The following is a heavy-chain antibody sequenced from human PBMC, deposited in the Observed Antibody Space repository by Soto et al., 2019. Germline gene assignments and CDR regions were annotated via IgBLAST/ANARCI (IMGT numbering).Heavy chain of an antibody. J-gene: IGHJ5*02. CDR1: GFTFSSYS. V-gene: IGHV3-21*01. CDR2: ISSSSSYI. D-gene: IGHD3-16*01. Sequence: EVQLVESGGGLVKPGGSLRLSCAASGFTFSSYSMNWVRQAPGKGLEWVSSISSSSSYIYYADSVKGRFTISRDNAKNSLYLQMNSLRAEDTAVYYCARGSRGLRTDRFDHWGQGTLVTVSS. CDR3: ARGSRGLRTDRFDH.